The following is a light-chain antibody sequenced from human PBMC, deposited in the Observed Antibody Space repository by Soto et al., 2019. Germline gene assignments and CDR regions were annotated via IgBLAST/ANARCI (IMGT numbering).Light chain of an antibody. CDR2: GAS. CDR1: QSVSSH. V-gene: IGKV3-20*01. CDR3: QQYGSSRT. Sequence: EIVITHSPATLSVSPGQRSTLSSGASQSVSSHLAWYQQIPGQAPRLLIYGASSRATGIPDRFSGSGSGTDFTLTISRLEPEDVAVYYCQQYGSSRTFGQGTKVDIK. J-gene: IGKJ1*01.